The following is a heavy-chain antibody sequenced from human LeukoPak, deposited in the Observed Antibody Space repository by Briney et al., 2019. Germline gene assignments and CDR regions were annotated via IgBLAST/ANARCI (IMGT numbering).Heavy chain of an antibody. CDR1: GFTFSNYA. CDR2: ISYDGSNK. J-gene: IGHJ4*02. V-gene: IGHV3-30*04. CDR3: ARDPSITMVRGVIGRFDY. D-gene: IGHD3-10*01. Sequence: GRSLRLSCAASGFTFSNYAMHWVRQAPGKGLEWVAVISYDGSNKYYADSVKGRFTISRDNSKNTLYLQMNSLRAEDTAVYYCARDPSITMVRGVIGRFDYWGQGTLVTVSS.